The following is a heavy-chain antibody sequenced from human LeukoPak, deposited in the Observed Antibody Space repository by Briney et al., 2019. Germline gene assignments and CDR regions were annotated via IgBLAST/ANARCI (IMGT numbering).Heavy chain of an antibody. V-gene: IGHV3-48*01. CDR3: ARGSVGATTAAY. CDR2: IGSSSTI. CDR1: GFTFSSYS. J-gene: IGHJ3*01. Sequence: GGSLRLSCAASGFTFSSYSMNWVRQAPGKGLEWVSYIGSSSTIYYADSVKGRFTISRDNAKNSLYLQMNSLRAEDTAVYYCARGSVGATTAAYWGQGTMVTVSS. D-gene: IGHD1-26*01.